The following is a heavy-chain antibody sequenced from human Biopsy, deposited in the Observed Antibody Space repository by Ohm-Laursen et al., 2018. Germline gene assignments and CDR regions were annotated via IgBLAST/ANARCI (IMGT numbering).Heavy chain of an antibody. CDR3: AKGQDLRGGAEYFQH. Sequence: ASVKVSCKASGYTFTGQYLHWVRQAPGQGLEWMGWINPHSGTTKFAQDFQGRVTMTRDTSIATAYMELRRIRSDDTDVYYCAKGQDLRGGAEYFQHWGQGALVTVSS. CDR2: INPHSGTT. V-gene: IGHV1-2*02. J-gene: IGHJ1*01. CDR1: GYTFTGQY. D-gene: IGHD2-15*01.